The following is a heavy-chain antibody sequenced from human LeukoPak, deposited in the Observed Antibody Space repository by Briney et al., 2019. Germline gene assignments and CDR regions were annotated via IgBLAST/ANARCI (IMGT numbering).Heavy chain of an antibody. CDR3: ARMGTVTEYYFDY. J-gene: IGHJ4*02. CDR2: ITPNSGGS. D-gene: IGHD3-10*01. V-gene: IGHV1-2*02. Sequence: ASVKVSCKASGYTFTSYDINWVRQAPGQGLEWMGWITPNSGGSNFAQKFQGRVTMTRDTSISTVYMELSRLRSDDTAVYFCARMGTVTEYYFDYWGQGTPVAVSS. CDR1: GYTFTSYD.